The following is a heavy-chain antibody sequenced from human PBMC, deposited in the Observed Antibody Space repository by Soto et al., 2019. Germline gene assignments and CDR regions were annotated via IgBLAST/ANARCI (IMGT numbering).Heavy chain of an antibody. V-gene: IGHV1-3*04. CDR2: INTGTGNT. D-gene: IGHD2-15*01. J-gene: IGHJ4*02. Sequence: ASVKVSCKASGYIFTSYPMHWVRQAPGHSLEWMGWINTGTGNTKYSQNFQGRVSTSRDTSAYTAYMELNSLRAEDTAVYYCAKHAVDVEVVLAATPGYWGQGTLVTVSS. CDR1: GYIFTSYP. CDR3: AKHAVDVEVVLAATPGY.